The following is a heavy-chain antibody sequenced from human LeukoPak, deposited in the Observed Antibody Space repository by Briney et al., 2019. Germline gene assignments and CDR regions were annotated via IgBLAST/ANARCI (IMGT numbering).Heavy chain of an antibody. V-gene: IGHV3-21*01. D-gene: IGHD3-22*01. Sequence: PGGSLRLSCAASGFTFSSYSMNWVRQAPGKGLEWVSSISSSSSYIYYADSVKGRFTISRDNAKNSLYLQMNSLRAEDTAVYYCAREDDTMIVVAHDAFDIWGQGTMVTVSS. CDR3: AREDDTMIVVAHDAFDI. CDR1: GFTFSSYS. CDR2: ISSSSSYI. J-gene: IGHJ3*02.